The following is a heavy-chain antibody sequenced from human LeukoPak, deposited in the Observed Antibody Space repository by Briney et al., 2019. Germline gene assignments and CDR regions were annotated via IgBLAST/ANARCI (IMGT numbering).Heavy chain of an antibody. CDR1: GFTFSTYY. D-gene: IGHD3-10*02. CDR2: ISSSSIYI. V-gene: IGHV3-21*01. J-gene: IGHJ6*04. Sequence: GGSLRLSCAASGFTFSTYYMNWVRQAPGKGLEWVSSISSSSIYIYYADSVKGRFTISRDNAKNSLYLQMNSLRAEDTAVYYCAELGITMIGGVLGKGTTVTISS. CDR3: AELGITMIGGV.